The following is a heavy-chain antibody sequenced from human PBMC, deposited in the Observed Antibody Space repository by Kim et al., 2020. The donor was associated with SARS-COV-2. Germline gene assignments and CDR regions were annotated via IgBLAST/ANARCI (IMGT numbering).Heavy chain of an antibody. V-gene: IGHV3-30*04. CDR3: ASSPGDYGAYDVGMDV. J-gene: IGHJ6*01. D-gene: IGHD4-17*01. Sequence: GGSLRLSCAASGFTFSSYAMHWVRQAPGKGLEWVAVISYDGSNKYYVDSVKGRFTISRDNSKNTLYLQMNSLRAEDTAVYYCASSPGDYGAYDVGMDVWG. CDR1: GFTFSSYA. CDR2: ISYDGSNK.